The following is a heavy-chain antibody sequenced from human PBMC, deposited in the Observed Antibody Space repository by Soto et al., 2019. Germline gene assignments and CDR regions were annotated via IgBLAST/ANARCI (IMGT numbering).Heavy chain of an antibody. CDR3: AREQYYYDSSGYSY. D-gene: IGHD3-22*01. J-gene: IGHJ4*02. CDR2: ISPSNSTI. Sequence: GGSLRLSCAASGFTFSSHSMNWVRQAPGKGLEWVSYISPSNSTIYYADSVKGRFTISRDNAKNSLYLQMNSLRAEDTAVYYCAREQYYYDSSGYSYWGQGTLVTVSS. CDR1: GFTFSSHS. V-gene: IGHV3-48*01.